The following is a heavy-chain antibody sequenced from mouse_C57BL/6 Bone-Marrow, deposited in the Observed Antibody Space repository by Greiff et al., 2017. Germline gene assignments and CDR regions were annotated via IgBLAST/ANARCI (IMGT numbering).Heavy chain of an antibody. V-gene: IGHV14-2*01. CDR3: ALDSSGSPYYAMDY. J-gene: IGHJ4*01. CDR1: GFNIKDYY. D-gene: IGHD3-2*02. CDR2: IDPEDGET. Sequence: EVKLMESGAELVKPGASVKLSCTASGFNIKDYYMHWVKQRTEQGLEWIGRIDPEDGETKYAPKFQGKATITADTSSNTAYLQLSSLTSEDTAVYYCALDSSGSPYYAMDYWGQGTSVTVSS.